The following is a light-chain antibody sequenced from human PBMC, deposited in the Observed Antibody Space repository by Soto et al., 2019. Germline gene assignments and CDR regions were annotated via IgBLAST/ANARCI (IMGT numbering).Light chain of an antibody. CDR3: QQYGSSPFA. CDR1: QSVSSSS. CDR2: GAS. J-gene: IGKJ5*01. V-gene: IGKV3-20*01. Sequence: EMGLTQSPGTLSLSPGERATLSCRASQSVSSSSLARYQQKPGQAPRLLIYGASSRATGIPDRFSGSGSGTDFTLTISRLEPEDFAVYYCQQYGSSPFAFGQGTRLEIK.